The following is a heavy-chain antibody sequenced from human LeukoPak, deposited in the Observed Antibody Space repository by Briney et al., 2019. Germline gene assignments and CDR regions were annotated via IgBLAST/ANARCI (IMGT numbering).Heavy chain of an antibody. J-gene: IGHJ6*03. V-gene: IGHV3-23*01. CDR3: ARVACGGRYYWSSDV. Sequence: GGSLRLSCAASGFTLSSYAMSWVRQAPEKGLEWVSAISGSGDSTYYADSVKGRFTISRDNSKNTLFLQMNSLRAEDTAVYYCARVACGGRYYWSSDVWGKGTTVIV. D-gene: IGHD1-26*01. CDR1: GFTLSSYA. CDR2: ISGSGDST.